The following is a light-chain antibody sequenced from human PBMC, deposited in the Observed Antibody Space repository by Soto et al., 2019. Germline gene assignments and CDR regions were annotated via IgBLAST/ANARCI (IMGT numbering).Light chain of an antibody. CDR2: AAS. Sequence: DIQMTQSPSSLSASIGDSVIITCRASQDIGTYLNWYQHKPGKAPKHLIYAASSLQTGVPSRFTGSGSGTEFTLTIDSLQPEDFATYYRQQSYTTPRITFGQGTRLE. V-gene: IGKV1-39*01. J-gene: IGKJ5*01. CDR3: QQSYTTPRIT. CDR1: QDIGTY.